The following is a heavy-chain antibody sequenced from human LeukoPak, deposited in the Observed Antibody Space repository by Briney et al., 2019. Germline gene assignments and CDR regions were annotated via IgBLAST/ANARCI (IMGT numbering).Heavy chain of an antibody. CDR3: ARNLNTADDY. D-gene: IGHD5-18*01. Sequence: GGSLRLSCTASVFTFSVSSMNWVRQARGEGVEWLSYISSSSSTIYYADSVKGRLTISRDDAKNSLYLQMNSLRAEDTAVYYCARNLNTADDYWGQGILATVSS. J-gene: IGHJ4*02. CDR1: VFTFSVSS. CDR2: ISSSSSTI. V-gene: IGHV3-48*01.